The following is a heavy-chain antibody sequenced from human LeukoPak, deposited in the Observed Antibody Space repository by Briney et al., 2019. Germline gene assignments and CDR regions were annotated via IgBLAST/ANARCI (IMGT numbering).Heavy chain of an antibody. Sequence: KSGGSLRLSCAASGFTFSSYSMNWVRQAPGKGLEWVSSISSSSSYIYYADSVKGRFTISRDNAKNSLYLQMNSLRAEDTAVYYCARFAAYCGGDCYADFDIWGQGTMVTVSS. D-gene: IGHD2-21*02. CDR2: ISSSSSYI. CDR1: GFTFSSYS. CDR3: ARFAAYCGGDCYADFDI. V-gene: IGHV3-21*01. J-gene: IGHJ3*02.